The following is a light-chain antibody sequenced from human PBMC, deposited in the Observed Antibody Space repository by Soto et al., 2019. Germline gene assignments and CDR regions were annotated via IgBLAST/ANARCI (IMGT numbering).Light chain of an antibody. J-gene: IGLJ1*01. CDR3: SSYSRSINYV. CDR2: EVN. CDR1: NNDIGGYTY. Sequence: QSALTQPPSASGSPGQSVTISCTVSNNDIGGYTYVSWYQQLPGKAPKLIIYEVNKRPSAIPDRFSGSKSGNTASLTVSGLQPEDEVEYFCSSYSRSINYVFGTGTKVTVL. V-gene: IGLV2-8*01.